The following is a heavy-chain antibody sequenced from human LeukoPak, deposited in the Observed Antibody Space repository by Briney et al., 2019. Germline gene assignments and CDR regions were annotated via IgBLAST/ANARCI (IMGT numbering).Heavy chain of an antibody. D-gene: IGHD5-24*01. CDR3: AREGYNYFDY. V-gene: IGHV3-7*01. CDR1: GGSFSGYY. Sequence: ETLSLTCAVYGGSFSGYYWSWVRQAPGKGLEWVANIKQDGSEKYYVDSVKGRFTISRDNAKNSLYLQMNSLRAEDTAVYYCAREGYNYFDYWGQGTLVTVSS. J-gene: IGHJ4*02. CDR2: IKQDGSEK.